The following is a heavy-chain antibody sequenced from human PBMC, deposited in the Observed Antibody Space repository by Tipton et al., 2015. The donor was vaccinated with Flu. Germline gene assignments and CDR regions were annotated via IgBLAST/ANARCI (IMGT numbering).Heavy chain of an antibody. CDR1: GFIFSGFG. D-gene: IGHD3-10*01. CDR3: VRKGFGDY. Sequence: RSLRLSCATSGFIFSGFGMHWVRQAPGKGLEWVAVMSYDGSNKYYADSVKGRFTISRDNSKNTLYVQMNSLRTEDTAVYYCVRKGFGDYWGQGMLVTVSS. J-gene: IGHJ4*02. V-gene: IGHV3-30*03. CDR2: MSYDGSNK.